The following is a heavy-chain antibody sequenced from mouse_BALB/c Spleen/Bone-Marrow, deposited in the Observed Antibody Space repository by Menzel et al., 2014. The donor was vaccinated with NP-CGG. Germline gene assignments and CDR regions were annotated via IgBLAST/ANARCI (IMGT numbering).Heavy chain of an antibody. Sequence: VQLQQPGPGLVKPSQSLSLTCSVSGYSITSGYYWNWIRQFPGNKLEWMDYISYDGSNNYNPSLKNRISITRDTSKNQFFLRLNSVTTEDTATYYCARGGDWFFDVWGAGTTVTVSS. V-gene: IGHV3-6*02. CDR1: GYSITSGYY. CDR3: ARGGDWFFDV. J-gene: IGHJ1*01. CDR2: ISYDGSN.